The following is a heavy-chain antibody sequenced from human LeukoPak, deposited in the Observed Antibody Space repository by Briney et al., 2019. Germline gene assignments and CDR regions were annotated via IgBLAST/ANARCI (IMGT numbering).Heavy chain of an antibody. Sequence: GGSLRLSCAASGFTFNYAWMSWVRQAPGKGLEWVGRIKNKSAGGTTDYAAPVKGRFTISRDDSKNMLYLQMNSLKTEDTGVYYCIEAAQLVAATGWFDPWGQGTLVIISS. J-gene: IGHJ5*02. V-gene: IGHV3-15*01. CDR3: IEAAQLVAATGWFDP. CDR1: GFTFNYAW. D-gene: IGHD6-25*01. CDR2: IKNKSAGGTT.